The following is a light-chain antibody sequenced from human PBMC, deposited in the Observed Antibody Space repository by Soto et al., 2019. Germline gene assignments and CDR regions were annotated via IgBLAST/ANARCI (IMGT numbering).Light chain of an antibody. J-gene: IGKJ3*01. CDR1: QSISSY. CDR2: AAS. Sequence: DIQMTQSPSSLSASVGDRVTITCRASQSISSYLNWYQQKPGKAPKLLIYAASSLQSGVPSRFSGSGSGTDFTLTISSLQPEDFPTYYCQQSYSTPQNTFGPGTKVDIK. V-gene: IGKV1-39*01. CDR3: QQSYSTPQNT.